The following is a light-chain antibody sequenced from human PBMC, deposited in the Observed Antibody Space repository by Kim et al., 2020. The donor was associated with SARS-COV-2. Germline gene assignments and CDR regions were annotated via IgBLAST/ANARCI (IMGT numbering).Light chain of an antibody. Sequence: DIQMTQSPSSLSASIGDRITIACRASHSVARYLNWYQQKPGKAPKLLIYDTSTLHSGVPSRFSGSGSGTDFTLTISGVQPDDFAIYFCQQSYITPPYSFGQGTKLEI. CDR1: HSVARY. J-gene: IGKJ2*03. V-gene: IGKV1-39*01. CDR2: DTS. CDR3: QQSYITPPYS.